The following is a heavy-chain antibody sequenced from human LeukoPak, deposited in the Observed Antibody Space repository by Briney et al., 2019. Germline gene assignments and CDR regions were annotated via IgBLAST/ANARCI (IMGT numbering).Heavy chain of an antibody. Sequence: SETLSLTCTVSGGSISSSSYYWGWIRQPPGKGLEWIGSIYYSGSTYYNPPLKSRVTISVDTSKNQFSLKLSSVTAADTAVYYCARLSAPVRGYSDYWGQGTLVTVSS. CDR2: IYYSGST. J-gene: IGHJ4*02. D-gene: IGHD3-10*01. CDR1: GGSISSSSYY. CDR3: ARLSAPVRGYSDY. V-gene: IGHV4-39*01.